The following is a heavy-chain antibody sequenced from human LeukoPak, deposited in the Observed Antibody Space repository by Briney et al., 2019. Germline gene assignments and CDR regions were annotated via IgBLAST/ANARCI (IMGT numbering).Heavy chain of an antibody. D-gene: IGHD2-15*01. J-gene: IGHJ4*02. CDR1: GFTFSSYW. Sequence: GGSLRLSCAASGFTFSSYWMHWVRQAPGKGLVWVSRIYSDGSNTIYADSVKGRFTISRDNAKNTLYLQMNSLRAEDTAVYYCAKSPLLGYCSGGSCYQVDNWGQGTLVTVSS. CDR2: IYSDGSNT. V-gene: IGHV3-74*01. CDR3: AKSPLLGYCSGGSCYQVDN.